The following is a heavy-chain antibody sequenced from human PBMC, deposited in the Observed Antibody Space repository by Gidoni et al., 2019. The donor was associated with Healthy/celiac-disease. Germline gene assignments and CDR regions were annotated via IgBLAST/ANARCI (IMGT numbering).Heavy chain of an antibody. CDR1: GYPFTSYD. D-gene: IGHD3-10*01. CDR2: MNPNSGNT. J-gene: IGHJ4*02. Sequence: QVQLVQSGAEVKKPGASVKVSCKASGYPFTSYDINWVRQATGQGLAWMGWMNPNSGNTGYAQKFQGRVTMTRNTSISTAYMELSSLRSEDTAVYYCARGSMVRGVINAGVTEPFDYWGQGTLVTVSS. CDR3: ARGSMVRGVINAGVTEPFDY. V-gene: IGHV1-8*01.